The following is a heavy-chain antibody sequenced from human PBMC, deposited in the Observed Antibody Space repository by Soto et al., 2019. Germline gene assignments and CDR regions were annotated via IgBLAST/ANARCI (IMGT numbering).Heavy chain of an antibody. D-gene: IGHD6-6*01. CDR3: ARQYPSSSRHFDH. Sequence: GGSLRLSCAASGFTFRTYYMIWVRQAPGKGLEWVSSISAGSSNIYYAPSVKGRFTISRDNAKNSLYLQINSLRVEDTAVYYCARQYPSSSRHFDHWGQGTLVTVSS. V-gene: IGHV3-21*01. CDR1: GFTFRTYY. CDR2: ISAGSSNI. J-gene: IGHJ4*02.